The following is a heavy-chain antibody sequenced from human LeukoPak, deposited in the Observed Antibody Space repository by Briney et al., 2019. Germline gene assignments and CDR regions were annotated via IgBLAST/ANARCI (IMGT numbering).Heavy chain of an antibody. D-gene: IGHD2-15*01. CDR3: AKDRRIPYYFDY. CDR2: ISGSGGST. CDR1: GFTFSSYA. V-gene: IGHV3-23*01. Sequence: GGSLRLSGAASGFTFSSYAMSWVRQAPGKGLEWVSAISGSGGSTYYADSVKGRFTISRDNSKNTLYLQMNSLRAEDTAIYYCAKDRRIPYYFDYWGQGTLVTVSS. J-gene: IGHJ4*02.